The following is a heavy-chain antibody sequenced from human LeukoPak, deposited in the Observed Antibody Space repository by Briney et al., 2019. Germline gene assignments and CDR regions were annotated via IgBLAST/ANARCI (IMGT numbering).Heavy chain of an antibody. CDR1: GGSISSSSYY. CDR3: ARGVGGYCSSTSCYDPVFDY. D-gene: IGHD2-2*01. Sequence: SETLSLTCTVSGGSISSSSYYWGWIRQPPGKGLEWIGSIYYSGSTYYNASLKSRVTISVDTSKNQFSLKLSSVTAADTAVYYCARGVGGYCSSTSCYDPVFDYWGQGTLVTVSS. V-gene: IGHV4-39*01. CDR2: IYYSGST. J-gene: IGHJ4*02.